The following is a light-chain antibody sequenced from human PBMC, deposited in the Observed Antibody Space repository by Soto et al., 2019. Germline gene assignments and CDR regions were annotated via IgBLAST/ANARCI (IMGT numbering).Light chain of an antibody. CDR1: RSISPW. J-gene: IGKJ3*01. CDR3: QQHDSYSPFI. V-gene: IGKV1-5*01. CDR2: GAS. Sequence: DIPLAQSPSTLSASLPAAXTMXRRLSRSISPWLAWYQQKPGKPPNLLIYGASSLAAGAPSRFSGSGSGTDFTLTISSLQADDFASYYCQQHDSYSPFIFGPGTKVDIK.